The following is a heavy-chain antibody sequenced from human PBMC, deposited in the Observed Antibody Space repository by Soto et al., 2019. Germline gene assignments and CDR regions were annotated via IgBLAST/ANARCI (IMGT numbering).Heavy chain of an antibody. V-gene: IGHV3-23*01. J-gene: IGHJ6*02. Sequence: EVHLMESGGGLVQPGESLRLSCVVSGLSLSGYALSWVRQAPGKGLEWVSAVSGSGGTTYYADSVKGRFTISRDNSKNTLYLQMNGLRVEDTAKYFCAKDSKSVSVSAARVYGMDVWGQGTTVTVSS. D-gene: IGHD2-2*01. CDR1: GLSLSGYA. CDR3: AKDSKSVSVSAARVYGMDV. CDR2: VSGSGGTT.